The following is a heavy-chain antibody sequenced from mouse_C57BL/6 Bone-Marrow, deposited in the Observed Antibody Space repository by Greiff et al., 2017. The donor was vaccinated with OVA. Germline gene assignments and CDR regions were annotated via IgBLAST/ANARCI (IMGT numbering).Heavy chain of an antibody. J-gene: IGHJ3*01. CDR1: GYTFTDYY. CDR2: INPYNGGT. V-gene: IGHV1-19*01. CDR3: ATKGETAPLAY. D-gene: IGHD3-2*01. Sequence: EVQLQQSGPVLVKPGASVKMSCKASGYTFTDYYMNWVKQSHGKSLEWIGVINPYNGGTSYNQKFKGKATLTVDKSSSTAYMELNSLTSEDSAVYYCATKGETAPLAYWGQGTLVTVSA.